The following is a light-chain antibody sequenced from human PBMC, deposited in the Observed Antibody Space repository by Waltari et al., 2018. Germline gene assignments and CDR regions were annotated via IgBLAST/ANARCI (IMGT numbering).Light chain of an antibody. CDR1: NSDVWSYNY. CDR3: SSFTVTDTLVV. V-gene: IGLV2-14*03. J-gene: IGLJ2*01. CDR2: DFI. Sequence: QSALTQPASVSGSPGQAITTSGPGTNSDVWSYNYISWYQQHPGNAPKVLIFDFIFRPSGVSHRFSGSKSGNTASLTSTGLQAEDEAHYYCSSFTVTDTLVVFGGGTKLTV.